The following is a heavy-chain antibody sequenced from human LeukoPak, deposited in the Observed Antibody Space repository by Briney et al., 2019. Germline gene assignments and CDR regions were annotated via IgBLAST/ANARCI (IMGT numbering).Heavy chain of an antibody. CDR3: TSQLGYSSSWYN. Sequence: QSGGSLRLSCAASGFTFSGSAMHWVRQASGKGLEWVGRIRSKANSHATAYAASVKGRFTISRDDSKNMAYLQMNSLKTEDTAVYYCTSQLGYSSSWYNWGQGTLVTVSS. CDR2: IRSKANSHAT. D-gene: IGHD6-13*01. V-gene: IGHV3-73*01. J-gene: IGHJ4*02. CDR1: GFTFSGSA.